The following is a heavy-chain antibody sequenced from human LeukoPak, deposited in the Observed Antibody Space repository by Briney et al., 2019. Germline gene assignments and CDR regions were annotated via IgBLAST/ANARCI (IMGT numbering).Heavy chain of an antibody. CDR3: ARLPLAQSTVDY. CDR1: GGSFIGYY. Sequence: SETLSLTYAVYGGSFIGYYWSWIRQPPGKGLEWIGEINHSGSTNYNPSLKSRVTISVDTSKNQFSLKLSSVTAADTAVYYCARLPLAQSTVDYWGQGTLVTVSS. D-gene: IGHD4-17*01. J-gene: IGHJ4*02. CDR2: INHSGST. V-gene: IGHV4-34*01.